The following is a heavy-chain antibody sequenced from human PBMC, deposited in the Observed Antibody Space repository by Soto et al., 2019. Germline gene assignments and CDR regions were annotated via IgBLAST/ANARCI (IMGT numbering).Heavy chain of an antibody. V-gene: IGHV4-30-4*01. J-gene: IGHJ5*02. Sequence: SETLSLTCTVSGGSISSGDYYWSWIRQPPGKGLEWIGYIYYSGSTYYNPSLKSRVTILVDTSKNQFSLKLSSVTAADTAVYYCAREWGDIAVPAATGNWFDPWGQGTLVTVSS. CDR1: GGSISSGDYY. CDR3: AREWGDIAVPAATGNWFDP. D-gene: IGHD2-2*01. CDR2: IYYSGST.